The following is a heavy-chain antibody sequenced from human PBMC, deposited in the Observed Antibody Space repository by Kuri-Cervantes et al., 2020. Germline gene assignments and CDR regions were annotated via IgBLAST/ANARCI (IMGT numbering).Heavy chain of an antibody. Sequence: ASVKVSCKASGYTFTSYGISWVRQAPGQGLEWMGWTSAYNGNTNYAQNLQGRVTMTTDTSTSTAYMELRSLRSDDTAVYYCARGGTYDYIWGSYRTDGFDIWGQGTMVTVSS. D-gene: IGHD3-16*02. CDR1: GYTFTSYG. J-gene: IGHJ3*02. V-gene: IGHV1-18*01. CDR3: ARGGTYDYIWGSYRTDGFDI. CDR2: TSAYNGNT.